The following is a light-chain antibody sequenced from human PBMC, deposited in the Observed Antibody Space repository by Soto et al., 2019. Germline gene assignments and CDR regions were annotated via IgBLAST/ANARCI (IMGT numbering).Light chain of an antibody. CDR2: DND. CDR3: ATWDDSRNGYA. Sequence: QSVLTQPPSVSGAPGQRVTVSCTGTSSNIGAGYEVHWYHQLPGTAPKLLIYDNDERPSGVPDRFSGSKSGTSASLAISGLQSEDEGEYYCATWDDSRNGYAFGPGTKVTVL. J-gene: IGLJ1*01. CDR1: SSNIGAGYE. V-gene: IGLV1-40*01.